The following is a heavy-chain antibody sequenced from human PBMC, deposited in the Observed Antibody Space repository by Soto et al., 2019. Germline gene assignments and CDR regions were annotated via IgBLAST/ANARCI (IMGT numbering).Heavy chain of an antibody. D-gene: IGHD6-13*01. CDR1: GGSISSYY. CDR2: IYYSGST. CDR3: ARGSTNSSKSKILSY. V-gene: IGHV4-59*01. J-gene: IGHJ4*02. Sequence: SETLSLTCTVSGGSISSYYWSWIRQPPGKGLEWIGTIYYSGSTNYNPSLKSRVTISVDTAKNQFSLKLSSVTAADSAVYYCARGSTNSSKSKILSYWGQGTLVTVSS.